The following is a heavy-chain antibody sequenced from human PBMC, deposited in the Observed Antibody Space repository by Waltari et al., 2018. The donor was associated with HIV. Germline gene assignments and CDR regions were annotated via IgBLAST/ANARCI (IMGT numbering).Heavy chain of an antibody. J-gene: IGHJ4*02. D-gene: IGHD4-17*01. Sequence: QVQLVESGGGVVQPGRSQRLSCAASGFTFSSYGMHWVRQAPGKGLEWVSVISYDGSNKFYTDSVKGRFTISRDNSKNTLYLQMNSLRAEDTAVYYCAKTGYGDYGRDDWGQGTLVTVSS. V-gene: IGHV3-30*18. CDR3: AKTGYGDYGRDD. CDR2: ISYDGSNK. CDR1: GFTFSSYG.